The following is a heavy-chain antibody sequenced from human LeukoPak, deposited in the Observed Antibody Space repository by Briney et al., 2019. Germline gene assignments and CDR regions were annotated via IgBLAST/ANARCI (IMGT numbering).Heavy chain of an antibody. CDR2: INHSGST. J-gene: IGHJ4*02. Sequence: TETLSLTCAVYGGSFSGYYWSWIRQPPGKGLERIGEINHSGSTNYNPSLKSRVTISVDTSKTQFSLKLSSVTAADTAVYYCARDRYYGSGSYYNPRRGYFDYWGQGTLVTVSS. CDR1: GGSFSGYY. V-gene: IGHV4-34*01. CDR3: ARDRYYGSGSYYNPRRGYFDY. D-gene: IGHD3-10*01.